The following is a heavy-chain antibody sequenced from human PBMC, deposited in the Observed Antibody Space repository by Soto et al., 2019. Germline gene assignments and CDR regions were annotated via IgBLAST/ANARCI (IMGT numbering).Heavy chain of an antibody. CDR1: GFTFSSSA. CDR2: ISDSGGIT. CDR3: ARDGGYYYDSSGYLDY. Sequence: GGSLRLSCAASGFTFSSSAMSWVRQAPGKGLEWVSAISDSGGITYYADSVKGRFTISRDNSKNTLYLQMNSLRAEDTAVYYCARDGGYYYDSSGYLDYWGQGTLVTVSS. V-gene: IGHV3-23*01. J-gene: IGHJ4*02. D-gene: IGHD3-22*01.